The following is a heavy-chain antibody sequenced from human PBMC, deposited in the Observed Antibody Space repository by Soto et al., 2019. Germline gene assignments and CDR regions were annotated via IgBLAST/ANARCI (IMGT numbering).Heavy chain of an antibody. CDR1: GFAFSSSV. V-gene: IGHV3-23*01. CDR2: ITVRGDGT. J-gene: IGHJ4*02. Sequence: EVQLLESGGDLVQPGGSLRLSCAASGFAFSSSVLGWVRQAPGKGLEWVSTITVRGDGTLYADSVEGRFRIPRDNSDNTLSLQMNSLRPDDTATYFCVKSRAGDFDYLGQGTLVTVSS. D-gene: IGHD2-21*01. CDR3: VKSRAGDFDY.